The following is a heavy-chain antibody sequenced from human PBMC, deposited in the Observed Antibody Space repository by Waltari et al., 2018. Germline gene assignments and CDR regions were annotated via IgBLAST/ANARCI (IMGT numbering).Heavy chain of an antibody. CDR1: GGSISSYY. CDR2: IYYSGST. CDR3: ARDPFMSKDAFDI. J-gene: IGHJ3*02. V-gene: IGHV4-59*01. Sequence: QVQLQESGPGLVKPSETLSLTCTVSGGSISSYYWSWIRQPPGKGLEWIGYIYYSGSTNYNPSLKSRVTISVDTSKNQFSLKLSSVTAADTAVYYCARDPFMSKDAFDIWGQGTMVTVSS. D-gene: IGHD3-16*01.